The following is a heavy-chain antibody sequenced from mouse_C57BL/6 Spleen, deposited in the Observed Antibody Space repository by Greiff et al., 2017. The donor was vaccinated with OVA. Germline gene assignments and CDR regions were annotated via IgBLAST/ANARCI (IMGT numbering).Heavy chain of an antibody. J-gene: IGHJ1*03. CDR3: ARQWDYGSSYGYFDV. CDR2: ISSGGSYT. D-gene: IGHD1-1*01. Sequence: VQLKESGGDLVKPGGSLKLSCAASGFTFSSYGMSWVRQTPDKRLEWVATISSGGSYTYYPDSVKGRFTISRDNAKNTLYLQMSSLKSEDTAMYYCARQWDYGSSYGYFDVWGTGTTVTVSS. V-gene: IGHV5-6*01. CDR1: GFTFSSYG.